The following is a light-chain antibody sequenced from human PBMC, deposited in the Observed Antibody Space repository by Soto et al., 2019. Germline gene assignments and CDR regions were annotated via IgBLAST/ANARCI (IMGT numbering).Light chain of an antibody. Sequence: DVQLTQSPSSLSASVGDRVTITCQASQDITTYLHWYQQKPGKAPKLLISDASSLAPVVPSRFSGSGSGTDFSFTISILQPEDSGIYYCQKYYDLPPLTFVGGSTVE. CDR2: DAS. V-gene: IGKV1-33*01. J-gene: IGKJ4*01. CDR1: QDITTY. CDR3: QKYYDLPPLT.